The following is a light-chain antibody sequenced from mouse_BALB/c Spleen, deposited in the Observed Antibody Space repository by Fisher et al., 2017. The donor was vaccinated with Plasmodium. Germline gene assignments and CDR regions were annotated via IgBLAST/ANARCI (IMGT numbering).Light chain of an antibody. CDR2: ATS. Sequence: IVMTQTPAIMSASPGQKVTITCSAISSVNYMHWYQQKPGSSPKLWIYATSKLALGVPACFNDSGSGTSYSLTISSMVAEDATSYFCHQWNSYPFTFGSGTKLEIK. CDR3: HQWNSYPFT. V-gene: IGKV4-61*01. CDR1: SSVNY. J-gene: IGKJ4*01.